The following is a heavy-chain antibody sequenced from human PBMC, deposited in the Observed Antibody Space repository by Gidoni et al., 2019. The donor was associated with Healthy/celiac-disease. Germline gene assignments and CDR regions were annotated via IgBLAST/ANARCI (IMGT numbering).Heavy chain of an antibody. CDR1: GFPFSSYG. Sequence: QVQLVESGGGVVQPGRSLRLSCAASGFPFSSYGMHWVRQAPGKGLEWVAVISYDGSNKYYADSVKGRFTISRDNSKNTLYLQMNSLRAEDTAVYYCAKSGPSGSFLDYWGQGTLVTVSS. V-gene: IGHV3-30*18. CDR2: ISYDGSNK. J-gene: IGHJ4*02. D-gene: IGHD6-19*01. CDR3: AKSGPSGSFLDY.